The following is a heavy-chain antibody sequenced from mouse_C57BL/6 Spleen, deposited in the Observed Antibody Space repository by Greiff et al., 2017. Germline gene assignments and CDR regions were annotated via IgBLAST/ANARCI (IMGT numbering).Heavy chain of an antibody. CDR3: ASYDYWYFDV. J-gene: IGHJ1*03. V-gene: IGHV1-26*01. Sequence: EVQLQQSGPELVKPGASVKISCKASGYTFTDYYMNWVKQSPGKSLEWIGDINPNNGGTSYNQKFKGKDTLTVDKSSSTAYMELRSLTSEDSAVYYCASYDYWYFDVWGTGTTVTVSS. CDR1: GYTFTDYY. D-gene: IGHD2-3*01. CDR2: INPNNGGT.